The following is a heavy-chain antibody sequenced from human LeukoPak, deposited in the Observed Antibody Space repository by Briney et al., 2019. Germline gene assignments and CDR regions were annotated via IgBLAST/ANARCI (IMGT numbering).Heavy chain of an antibody. Sequence: PGGSLRLSCAASGFTFSSYSMNWVRQAPGKGLEWVSSISSSSSYIYYADSVKGRFTISRDNAKNSLYLQMNSLRAEDTAVYYCASPQYYYDSSGHDAFDIWGQGTMVTVSS. D-gene: IGHD3-22*01. J-gene: IGHJ3*02. CDR1: GFTFSSYS. CDR2: ISSSSSYI. CDR3: ASPQYYYDSSGHDAFDI. V-gene: IGHV3-21*01.